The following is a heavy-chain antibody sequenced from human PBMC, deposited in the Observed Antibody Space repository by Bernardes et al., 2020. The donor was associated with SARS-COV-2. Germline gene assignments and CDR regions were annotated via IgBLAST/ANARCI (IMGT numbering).Heavy chain of an antibody. D-gene: IGHD5-12*01. V-gene: IGHV3-7*03. CDR3: VPTTTSRGGISDI. J-gene: IGHJ3*02. CDR2: IKANGGGA. CDR1: GFTYRANW. Sequence: GGSLRLSCETSGFTYRANWMSWVRQAPGKGLEWVANIKANGGGAYYADSVKGRFTISRDNAKNSLFLQMNSLRAEDTAVYYCVPTTTSRGGISDIWGQGTVVTVSS.